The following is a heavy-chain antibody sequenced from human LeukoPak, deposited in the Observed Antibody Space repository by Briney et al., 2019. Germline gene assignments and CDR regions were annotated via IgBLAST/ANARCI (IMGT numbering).Heavy chain of an antibody. CDR1: GFTFSSYA. CDR2: ISGSGGSA. CDR3: AKVDYYHGSGYYYDAVDI. Sequence: PGGSLRLSCAASGFTFSSYAMSWVRQAPGKGLEWVSGISGSGGSAYYADSVKGRFTISRDNSKNTLYLQVNSLRDEDTAVYYCAKVDYYHGSGYYYDAVDIWGQGAMVTVSS. V-gene: IGHV3-23*01. D-gene: IGHD3-22*01. J-gene: IGHJ3*02.